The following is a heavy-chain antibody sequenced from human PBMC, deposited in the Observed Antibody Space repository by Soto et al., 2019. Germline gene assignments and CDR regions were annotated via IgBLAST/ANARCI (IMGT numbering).Heavy chain of an antibody. CDR2: IIPILGIA. Sequence: QVQLVQSGAEVKKPGSSVKVSCKASGGTFSSYTISWVRQAPGQGLEWMGRIIPILGIANYAQKFQGRVTITADKSTSTAYMELSSLRSEDTAVYYCARDHGYCSSTRCYGFGYWGQGTLVTVSS. D-gene: IGHD2-2*03. CDR3: ARDHGYCSSTRCYGFGY. J-gene: IGHJ4*02. V-gene: IGHV1-69*08. CDR1: GGTFSSYT.